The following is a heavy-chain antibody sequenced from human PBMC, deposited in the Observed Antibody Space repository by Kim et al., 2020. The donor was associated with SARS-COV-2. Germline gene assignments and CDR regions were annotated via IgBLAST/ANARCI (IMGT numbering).Heavy chain of an antibody. CDR3: ASTPTAAAGQYDY. J-gene: IGHJ4*02. D-gene: IGHD6-13*01. Sequence: YNPSLTSRVTISVDTSKNQFSLKLSSVTAADTAVYYCASTPTAAAGQYDYWGQGTLVTVSS. V-gene: IGHV4-34*01.